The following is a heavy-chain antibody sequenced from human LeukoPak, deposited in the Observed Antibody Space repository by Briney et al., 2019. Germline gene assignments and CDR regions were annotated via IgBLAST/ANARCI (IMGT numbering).Heavy chain of an antibody. CDR3: AKDKADNYYDSSGYYSSGGMDV. CDR1: GFTFDDYA. J-gene: IGHJ6*02. CDR2: ISWNRGSI. V-gene: IGHV3-9*01. D-gene: IGHD3-22*01. Sequence: GGSLRLSCAASGFTFDDYAMHWVRQAPGKGLEWVSGISWNRGSIGYADSVKGRFTISRDNAKNSLYLQMNSLRAEDTALYYCAKDKADNYYDSSGYYSSGGMDVWGQGTTVTVSS.